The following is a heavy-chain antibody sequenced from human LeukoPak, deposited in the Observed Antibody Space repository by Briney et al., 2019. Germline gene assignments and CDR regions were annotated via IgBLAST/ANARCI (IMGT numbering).Heavy chain of an antibody. Sequence: PGGSLRLSCAASGFTFDDYAMHWVRQAPGKGLEWVSLISWDGGSTYYADSVKGRFTISRDNSKNSLYLQMNSLRAEDTALYYCAKDIRPYCSSTSCPPFFDYWGQGTLVTVSS. CDR1: GFTFDDYA. CDR2: ISWDGGST. J-gene: IGHJ4*02. V-gene: IGHV3-43D*03. D-gene: IGHD2-2*01. CDR3: AKDIRPYCSSTSCPPFFDY.